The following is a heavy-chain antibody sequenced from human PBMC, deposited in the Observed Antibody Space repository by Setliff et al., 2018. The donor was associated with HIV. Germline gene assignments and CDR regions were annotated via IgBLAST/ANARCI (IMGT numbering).Heavy chain of an antibody. D-gene: IGHD3-16*01. CDR3: ARTREYRFGFGLGQFDP. V-gene: IGHV4-34*01. J-gene: IGHJ5*01. CDR2: INNSGST. CDR1: GGSFSGYY. Sequence: SETLSLTCAVYGGSFSGYYWSWIRQPPGKGLEWIGEINNSGSTNYNPSLKSRLTMSVDKSNNQFSLRLTSVTAADSAVYYCARTREYRFGFGLGQFDPWGQGTLVTVSS.